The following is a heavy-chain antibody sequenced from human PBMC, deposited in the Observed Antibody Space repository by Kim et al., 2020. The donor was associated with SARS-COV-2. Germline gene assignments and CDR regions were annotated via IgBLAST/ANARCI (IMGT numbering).Heavy chain of an antibody. Sequence: GGSLRLSCAASGFTFSSYAMHWVRQAPGKGLEWVAVISYDGSNKYYADSVKGRFTISRDNSKNTLYLQMNSLRAEDTAVYYCARVLTPPPMVTILGAFDIWGQGTMVTVSS. V-gene: IGHV3-30*04. J-gene: IGHJ3*02. CDR1: GFTFSSYA. CDR3: ARVLTPPPMVTILGAFDI. CDR2: ISYDGSNK. D-gene: IGHD5-18*01.